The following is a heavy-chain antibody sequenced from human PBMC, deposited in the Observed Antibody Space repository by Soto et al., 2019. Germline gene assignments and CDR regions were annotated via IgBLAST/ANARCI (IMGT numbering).Heavy chain of an antibody. CDR1: GFTFLGYP. CDR3: ARDPGGSYDY. D-gene: IGHD1-26*01. CDR2: IIGSGGST. Sequence: EVQLLESGGGLVQPGGSLRLSCAASGFTFLGYPRSWSRPPPGRGLEWVSTIIGSGGSTNYADSVKGRFTISRDNSKNTLDLQMNSLRAEDTAVYYCARDPGGSYDYWGQGILVTVSS. V-gene: IGHV3-23*01. J-gene: IGHJ4*02.